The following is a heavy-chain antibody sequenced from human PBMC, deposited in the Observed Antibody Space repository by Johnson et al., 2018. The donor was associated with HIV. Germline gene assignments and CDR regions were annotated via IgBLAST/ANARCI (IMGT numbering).Heavy chain of an antibody. CDR1: GFTFSDYY. CDR2: ISYDGSNK. D-gene: IGHD6-13*01. Sequence: QVQLMESGGGLVKPGGSLRLSCAASGFTFSDYYMSWIRQATGKGLEWVAVISYDGSNKYYADSVKGRFTISRDNSKNTLYLQMNSLRAEDTAVYYCARDSDSSSWYSEFDIWGQGTMVTVSS. CDR3: ARDSDSSSWYSEFDI. V-gene: IGHV3-30-3*01. J-gene: IGHJ3*02.